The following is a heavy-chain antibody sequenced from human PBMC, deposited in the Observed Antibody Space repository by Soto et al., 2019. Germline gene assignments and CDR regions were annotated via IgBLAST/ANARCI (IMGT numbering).Heavy chain of an antibody. J-gene: IGHJ6*02. D-gene: IGHD3-3*01. CDR1: GGTFSSYA. V-gene: IGHV1-69*01. Sequence: QVQLVQSGAEVKKPGSSVKVSCKASGGTFSSYAISWVRQAPGQGLEWMGGIIPIFGTANYAQKFQGRVTITADESTSTAYMELSSLRSDDTAVYYCARGLRFLEWPTMGTYYYYGMDVWGQGTTVTVSS. CDR2: IIPIFGTA. CDR3: ARGLRFLEWPTMGTYYYYGMDV.